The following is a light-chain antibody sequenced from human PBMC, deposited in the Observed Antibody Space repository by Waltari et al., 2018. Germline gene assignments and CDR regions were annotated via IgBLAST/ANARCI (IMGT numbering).Light chain of an antibody. CDR1: DSDVGAYDF. J-gene: IGLJ1*01. CDR3: SSYTTSSAPGV. CDR2: EVS. V-gene: IGLV2-14*01. Sequence: QSALTQPASVSGSPGQSITISCSGTDSDVGAYDFVPWYQQHPGKAPHLIIYEVSNRPSGISNRFSASKYGNTASLTISGLQAEDEADYYCSSYTTSSAPGVFGTGTRVTVL.